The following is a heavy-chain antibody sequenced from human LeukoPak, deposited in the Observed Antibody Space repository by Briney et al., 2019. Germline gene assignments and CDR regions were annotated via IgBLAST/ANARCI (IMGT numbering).Heavy chain of an antibody. V-gene: IGHV3-21*06. D-gene: IGHD3-10*01. J-gene: IGHJ3*02. CDR1: GFTFSNYG. CDR3: ARGRSITLLRGVAMSDGFDI. CDR2: TDTSGNYI. Sequence: GGSQRLSCEASGFTFSNYGMNWVRQAPGKGLEWVSFTDTSGNYIYYGDSVKGRFTISRDNARNLLFLQMNGLRAEDTAVYYCARGRSITLLRGVAMSDGFDIWGQGAMVAVSS.